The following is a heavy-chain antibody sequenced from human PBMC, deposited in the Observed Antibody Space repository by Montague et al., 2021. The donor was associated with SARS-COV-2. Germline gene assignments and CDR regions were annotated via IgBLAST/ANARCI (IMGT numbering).Heavy chain of an antibody. Sequence: SETLSLTCTVSGGSISSSSYYWGWLRQPPGQGHVWIGSIYYSANTYYNLSLQIPVTIAVATSKYQFSLKLISATAADTAVYYCATFPTSYYYDRKAAPATPDSFADWGQGTMVTVSS. V-gene: IGHV4-39*01. CDR1: GGSISSSSYY. CDR2: IYYSANT. D-gene: IGHD3-22*01. J-gene: IGHJ1*01. CDR3: ATFPTSYYYDRKAAPATPDSFAD.